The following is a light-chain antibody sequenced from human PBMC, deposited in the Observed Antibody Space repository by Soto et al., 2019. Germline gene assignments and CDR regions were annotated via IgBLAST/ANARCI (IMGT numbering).Light chain of an antibody. J-gene: IGLJ3*02. Sequence: QSVLTQPPSASGTPGQTVTISCSGSSSNIGRNAVNWYQQLPGTAPKLLIYSNNQRPSGVPDRFSGSKSGTSASLAISGLQSEDEADYYCQTFDSSLTISWVFGGGTKVTVL. CDR1: SSNIGRNA. V-gene: IGLV1-44*01. CDR2: SNN. CDR3: QTFDSSLTISWV.